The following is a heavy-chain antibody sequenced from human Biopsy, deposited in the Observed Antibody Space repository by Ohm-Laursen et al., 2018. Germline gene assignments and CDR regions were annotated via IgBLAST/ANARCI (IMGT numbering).Heavy chain of an antibody. J-gene: IGHJ4*02. CDR3: AKCMTGGSNYYFHH. CDR2: IWYDGSNK. CDR1: GFTFSSYG. V-gene: IGHV3-33*06. D-gene: IGHD2-8*01. Sequence: FPRLSCTASGFTFSSYGMHWVRQAPGKGLEWVAAIWYDGSNKNYADSVKGRFTISRDNSKNTLYLQMNSLRGEDTAVYYCAKCMTGGSNYYFHHCGQGTLVTVSS.